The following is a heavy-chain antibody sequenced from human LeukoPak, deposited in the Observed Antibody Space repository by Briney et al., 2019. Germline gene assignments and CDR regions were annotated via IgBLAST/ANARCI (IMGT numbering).Heavy chain of an antibody. D-gene: IGHD3-10*01. CDR1: GFTFSSYG. J-gene: IGHJ4*02. Sequence: GGTLRLSCAASGFTFSSYGMSWVRQAPGGGLEWVANIKQDGSEKYYVDSMKGRFTISRDNAKNSLYLQMNSLRAEDTAVYYCARDQYYGSGTYYNSPKGYFDYWGQGTLVTVSS. CDR3: ARDQYYGSGTYYNSPKGYFDY. V-gene: IGHV3-7*01. CDR2: IKQDGSEK.